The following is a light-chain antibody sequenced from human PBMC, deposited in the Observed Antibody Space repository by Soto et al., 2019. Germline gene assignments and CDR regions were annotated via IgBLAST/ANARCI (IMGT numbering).Light chain of an antibody. Sequence: DIPMTQSPSTLSASVGDRVTITCRASQSISSWLAWYQQKPGKAPKLLIYDASTLESGVPSRFSGGGSGTEFTLTISSLQPDDFATYYCQQYNSNSRITFGQGTRLEIK. CDR2: DAS. CDR3: QQYNSNSRIT. V-gene: IGKV1-5*01. J-gene: IGKJ5*01. CDR1: QSISSW.